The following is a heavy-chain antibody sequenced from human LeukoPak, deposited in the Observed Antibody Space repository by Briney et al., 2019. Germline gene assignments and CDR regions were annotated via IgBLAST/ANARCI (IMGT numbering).Heavy chain of an antibody. CDR3: ARAHQWELSSLGPHFDY. Sequence: SETLSLTCTVSGGSISTYYWNWIRQPPGKGLEWIGYIYYSGSTNYNPSLKSRVTISVDTSKNQFSLKLSSVTAADTAVYYCARAHQWELSSLGPHFDYWGQGTLVTVSS. J-gene: IGHJ4*02. V-gene: IGHV4-59*01. D-gene: IGHD1-26*01. CDR2: IYYSGST. CDR1: GGSISTYY.